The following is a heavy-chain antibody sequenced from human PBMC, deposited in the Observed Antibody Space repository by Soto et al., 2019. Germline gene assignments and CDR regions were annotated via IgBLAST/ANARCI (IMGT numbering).Heavy chain of an antibody. CDR3: TTDGLYHDFWRGHYPYYYYYMDV. V-gene: IGHV3-15*01. CDR1: GFTFSNAW. CDR2: TKSKTDGGTT. J-gene: IGHJ6*03. D-gene: IGHD3-3*01. Sequence: RGSLRLSCAAYGFTFSNAWMSWVRQAAGKGMEWVGRTKSKTDGGTTDYAAPVKGRFTISRDDSKNTLYLQIKSLKTDHKAVYYSTTDGLYHDFWRGHYPYYYYYMDVWGKGITVYVS.